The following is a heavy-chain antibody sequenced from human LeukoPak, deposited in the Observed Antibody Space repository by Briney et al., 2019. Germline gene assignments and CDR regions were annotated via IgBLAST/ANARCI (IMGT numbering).Heavy chain of an antibody. J-gene: IGHJ2*01. CDR2: ISGSGGST. Sequence: QAGGSLRLSCAASGFTFSSYGMSWVRQAPGKGLEWVSAISGSGGSTYYADSVKGRFTISRDNSKNTLYLQMNSLRAEGTAVYYXXXXXXYSGYDLPSYWYFDLWGRGTLVTVSS. CDR1: GFTFSSYG. V-gene: IGHV3-23*01. D-gene: IGHD5-12*01. CDR3: XXXXXYSGYDLPSYWYFDL.